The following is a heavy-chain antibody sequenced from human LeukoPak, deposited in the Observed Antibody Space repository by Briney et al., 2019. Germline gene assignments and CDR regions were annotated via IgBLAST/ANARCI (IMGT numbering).Heavy chain of an antibody. CDR1: GGSISSHY. Sequence: SETLCLTCTVSGGSISSHYWSWIRQPAGKGLEWIGRIYISGDTDYNPSLKSRVTMSVDTSKNQFFLKLSSVTAADTAVYYCARDQRAYYHMDVWGKGTTVTVSS. V-gene: IGHV4-4*07. CDR3: ARDQRAYYHMDV. J-gene: IGHJ6*03. CDR2: IYISGDT.